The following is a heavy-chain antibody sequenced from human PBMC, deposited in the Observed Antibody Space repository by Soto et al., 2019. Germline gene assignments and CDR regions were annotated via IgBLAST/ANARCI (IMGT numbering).Heavy chain of an antibody. V-gene: IGHV3-23*01. CDR2: ISGSGGTT. CDR3: ATISDRGIAAALDS. D-gene: IGHD6-13*01. CDR1: TFTFTDYA. J-gene: IGHJ4*02. Sequence: SGGGLVRPGGSLRLSCVASTFTFTDYAMSWVRQAPGEGLEWVSGISGSGGTTYYAESVKGRFSISRDNSKNTLYLHLNNLRVEDTAIYYCATISDRGIAAALDSWGQGTLVTVSS.